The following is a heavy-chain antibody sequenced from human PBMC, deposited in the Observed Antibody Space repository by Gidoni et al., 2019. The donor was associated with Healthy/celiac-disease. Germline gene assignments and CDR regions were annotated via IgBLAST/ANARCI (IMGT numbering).Heavy chain of an antibody. V-gene: IGHV3-21*01. CDR1: GFTFSSYS. D-gene: IGHD2-21*02. J-gene: IGHJ4*02. Sequence: EVQLVESGGGLVKPGGSLRLSCAASGFTFSSYSMNWVRQAPGKGLEWVSSISSSSSYIYYADSVKGRFTISRDNAKNSLYLQMNSLRAEDTAVYYCARVPYCGGDCYKPIDYWGQGTLVTVSS. CDR3: ARVPYCGGDCYKPIDY. CDR2: ISSSSSYI.